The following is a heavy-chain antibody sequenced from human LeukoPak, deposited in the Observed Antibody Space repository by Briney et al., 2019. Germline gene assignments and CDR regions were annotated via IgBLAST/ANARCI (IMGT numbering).Heavy chain of an antibody. J-gene: IGHJ4*02. D-gene: IGHD3-10*02. CDR2: INPNSGGT. Sequence: EASVKVSCKASGYTFTGYYMHWVRQAPGQGLERMGWINPNSGGTNYAQKFQGTFTMTRDTSISTAYIELSRLRSDDTAVYYCARVSLWPDVTLNYWGQGTLVTVSS. CDR3: ARVSLWPDVTLNY. CDR1: GYTFTGYY. V-gene: IGHV1-2*02.